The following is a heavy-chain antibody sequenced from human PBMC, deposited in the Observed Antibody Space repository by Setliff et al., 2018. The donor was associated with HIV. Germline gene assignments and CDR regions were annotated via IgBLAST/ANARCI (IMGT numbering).Heavy chain of an antibody. D-gene: IGHD2-15*01. CDR1: GFTFSNSA. V-gene: IGHV1-58*02. Sequence: GASVKVSCKASGFTFSNSAIQWVRQARGQRLEWIGWIVVASGNTDYAQKFQQRVTFTRDTSTGTAYMELGSLGSEDTAVYYCAVDCCSGGSGTWGQGALVTVSS. CDR3: AVDCCSGGSGT. CDR2: IVVASGNT. J-gene: IGHJ5*02.